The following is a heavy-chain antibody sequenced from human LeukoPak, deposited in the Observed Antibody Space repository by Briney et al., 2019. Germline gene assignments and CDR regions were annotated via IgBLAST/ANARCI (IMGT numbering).Heavy chain of an antibody. D-gene: IGHD5-24*01. Sequence: GGSLRLSCAASGFAFSKYWMSWVRQAPGKGLEWVANIKEDGSIEDYADSVKGRFTVSRDNAKKSLYLQMNSLRVEDTAVYYCVSQQLAPPWGQGTLVTVSS. CDR3: VSQQLAPP. CDR2: IKEDGSIE. V-gene: IGHV3-7*01. CDR1: GFAFSKYW. J-gene: IGHJ5*02.